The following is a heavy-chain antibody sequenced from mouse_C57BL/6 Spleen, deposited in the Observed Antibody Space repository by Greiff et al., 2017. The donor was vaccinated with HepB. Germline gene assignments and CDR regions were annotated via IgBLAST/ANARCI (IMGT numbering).Heavy chain of an antibody. CDR3: ASTVVANCDG. CDR1: GYAFSSSW. D-gene: IGHD1-1*01. J-gene: IGHJ1*03. CDR2: IYPGDGDT. V-gene: IGHV1-82*01. Sequence: VQLQQSGPELVKPGASVKISCKASGYAFSSSWMNWVKQRPGKGLEWIGRIYPGDGDTNYNEKFKGKATLTADKSSSTAYMELRSLTSEDSAVYFGASTVVANCDGWGTGTTVTVSS.